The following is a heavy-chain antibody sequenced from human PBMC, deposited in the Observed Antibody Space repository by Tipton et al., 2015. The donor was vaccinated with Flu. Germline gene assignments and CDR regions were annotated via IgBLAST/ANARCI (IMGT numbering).Heavy chain of an antibody. J-gene: IGHJ4*02. CDR1: GGSISNYY. D-gene: IGHD1-1*01. CDR2: IFYSGNA. Sequence: TLSLTCTVSGGSISNYYWSWIRQPPGKGLEWIGNIFYSGNAHYSPSLKSRVTISVDTSNNHFSLKLSSVTAADTAVYYCALSTTAHREFESWGQGTLVTVSS. V-gene: IGHV4-59*08. CDR3: ALSTTAHREFES.